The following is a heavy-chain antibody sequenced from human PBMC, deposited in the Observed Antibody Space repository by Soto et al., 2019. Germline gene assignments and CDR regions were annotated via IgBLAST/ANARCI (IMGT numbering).Heavy chain of an antibody. V-gene: IGHV3-48*04. CDR3: ARDRDWAFDY. CDR1: GFTFSSYS. CDR2: IFASSTTI. D-gene: IGHD3-9*01. J-gene: IGHJ4*02. Sequence: GGSLRLSCVASGFTFSSYSMVWVRQAPGKGLEWVSYIFASSTTIYYADSVKGRFTVSRDNTQNSLFLLMNSLRAEDTAVYYCARDRDWAFDYWGQGTLGTVSS.